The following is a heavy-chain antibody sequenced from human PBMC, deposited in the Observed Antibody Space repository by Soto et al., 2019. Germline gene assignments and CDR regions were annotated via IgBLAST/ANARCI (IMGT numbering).Heavy chain of an antibody. CDR3: ARDRQYYYDSSGYYPNWFDP. V-gene: IGHV4-38-2*02. CDR1: GYSISSGYY. CDR2: IYHSGST. J-gene: IGHJ5*02. D-gene: IGHD3-22*01. Sequence: SETLSLTCAVSGYSISSGYYWGWIRQPPGKGLEWIGSIYHSGSTYYNPSLKSRVTISVDTSKNQFSLKLGSVTAADTAVYYCARDRQYYYDSSGYYPNWFDPWGQGTLVTVSS.